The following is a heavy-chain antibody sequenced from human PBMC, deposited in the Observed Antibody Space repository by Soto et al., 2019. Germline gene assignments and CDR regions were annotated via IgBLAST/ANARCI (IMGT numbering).Heavy chain of an antibody. CDR1: GFSLSTSGVG. J-gene: IGHJ6*02. V-gene: IGHV2-5*01. CDR2: IYWNDDK. CDR3: AHSGPSGGPLPDYYYYGMDV. D-gene: IGHD5-12*01. Sequence: ESGPTLVNPTQTLTLTCTFSGFSLSTSGVGAGWIRQPPGKALEWLALIYWNDDKRYSPSLKSRLTITKDTSKNQVVLTMTNMDPVDTATYYCAHSGPSGGPLPDYYYYGMDVWGQGTTVTVSS.